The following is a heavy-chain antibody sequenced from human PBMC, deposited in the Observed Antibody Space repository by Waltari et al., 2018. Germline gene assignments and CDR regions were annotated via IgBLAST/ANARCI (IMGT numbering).Heavy chain of an antibody. V-gene: IGHV4-38-2*01. CDR2: IYHSGST. Sequence: QVQLQESGPGLVKPSETLSLTCAVSGYSLSSGSYWGWIRQPPGKGLEWIGSIYHSGSTYYNPSLKSRVTISVDTSKNQFSLKLSSVTAADTAVYYCARHQAAAADYWGQGTLVTVSS. CDR3: ARHQAAAADY. CDR1: GYSLSSGSY. D-gene: IGHD6-13*01. J-gene: IGHJ4*02.